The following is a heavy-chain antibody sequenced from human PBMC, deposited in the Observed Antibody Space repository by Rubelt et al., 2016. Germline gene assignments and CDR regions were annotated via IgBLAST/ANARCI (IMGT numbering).Heavy chain of an antibody. Sequence: QVQLQESGPGLVKPSETLSLACTVSGDSSTAYSWSWIRQPPGKGLEWIGYIYPSGTTNYSPSLKSRVTMSVATSKNQFSLRLTAGTAEDTAVYDCATTKVGTVYVPNWGQGTLVTVSS. D-gene: IGHD1-26*01. J-gene: IGHJ4*02. CDR2: IYPSGTT. V-gene: IGHV4-4*08. CDR1: GDSSTAYS. CDR3: ATTKVGTVYVPN.